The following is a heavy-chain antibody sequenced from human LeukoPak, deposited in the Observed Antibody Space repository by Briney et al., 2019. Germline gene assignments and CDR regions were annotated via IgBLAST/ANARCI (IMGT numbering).Heavy chain of an antibody. D-gene: IGHD6-13*01. Sequence: PGRSLRLSCAASGFTFDDYAMHWVRQAPGKGLEWVSAISGSGGSTYYADSVKGRFTISRDNSKNTLYLQMNSLRAEDTAVYYCAKRGIAAAGTYYFDYWGQGTLVTVSS. J-gene: IGHJ4*02. CDR3: AKRGIAAAGTYYFDY. CDR2: ISGSGGST. V-gene: IGHV3-23*01. CDR1: GFTFDDYA.